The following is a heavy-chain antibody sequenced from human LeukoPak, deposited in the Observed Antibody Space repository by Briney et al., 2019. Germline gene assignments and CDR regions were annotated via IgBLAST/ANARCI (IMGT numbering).Heavy chain of an antibody. J-gene: IGHJ4*02. Sequence: GGSLRLSCAASGFTFSDYYMSWIRQAPGKGLEWVSYISSSGSTIYYADSVKGRFTISRDNAKNSLYLQMNSLRAEDTAVYYCARDQYYGGNTPSADYWGQGTLVTVSS. V-gene: IGHV3-11*04. CDR1: GFTFSDYY. CDR2: ISSSGSTI. D-gene: IGHD4-23*01. CDR3: ARDQYYGGNTPSADY.